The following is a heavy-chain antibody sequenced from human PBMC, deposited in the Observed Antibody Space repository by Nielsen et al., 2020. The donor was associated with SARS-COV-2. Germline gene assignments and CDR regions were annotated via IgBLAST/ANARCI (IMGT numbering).Heavy chain of an antibody. CDR2: ISSSGSTI. CDR1: GVSFRTYS. J-gene: IGHJ6*02. D-gene: IGHD3/OR15-3a*01. Sequence: GESLKISCAAAGVSFRTYSMSWIRQAPGKGLEWVSYISSSGSTIYYADSVKGRFTISRDNAKNSLYLQMNSLRAEDTAVYYCARARATIFGLVMSYGMDVWGQGTTVAVSS. V-gene: IGHV3-11*01. CDR3: ARARATIFGLVMSYGMDV.